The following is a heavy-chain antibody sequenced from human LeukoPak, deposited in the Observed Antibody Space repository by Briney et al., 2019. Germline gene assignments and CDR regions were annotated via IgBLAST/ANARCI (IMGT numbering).Heavy chain of an antibody. Sequence: GGSLRLSCAASGFTFSSYSMNWVRQAPGKGLEWVSYISSSSDTIYYADSVKGRFTISRDNAKNSLYLQMNSLRAEDTAVYYCAREEGATTVYYFDYWGQGTLVTVSS. CDR1: GFTFSSYS. J-gene: IGHJ4*02. D-gene: IGHD1-26*01. V-gene: IGHV3-48*04. CDR2: ISSSSDTI. CDR3: AREEGATTVYYFDY.